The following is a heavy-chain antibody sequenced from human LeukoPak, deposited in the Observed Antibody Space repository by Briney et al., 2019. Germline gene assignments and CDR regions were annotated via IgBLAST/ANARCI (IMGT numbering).Heavy chain of an antibody. Sequence: SETLSLTCTVSGGSISSSSYYWGWIRQPPGKGLEWIGSIYYSGSTYYNPSLKSRVTISVDTSKNQFSLKLSSVTAADTAVYYCASYCGGDCYTPADYWAREPWSPSPQ. V-gene: IGHV4-39*01. D-gene: IGHD2-21*01. J-gene: IGHJ4*02. CDR2: IYYSGST. CDR1: GGSISSSSYY. CDR3: ASYCGGDCYTPADY.